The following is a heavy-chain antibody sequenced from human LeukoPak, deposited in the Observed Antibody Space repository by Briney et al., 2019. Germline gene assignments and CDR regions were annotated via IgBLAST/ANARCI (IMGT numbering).Heavy chain of an antibody. V-gene: IGHV4-4*02. CDR3: ATNDYFSAAY. Sequence: SETLSLTCVVSGGSIGSGFWWSWVRQPPGKGLEWIAEIHHSGSTNYNPSLKSRVTISMDKSNNQYSLKLTSVTAADTAVYFCATNDYFSAAYWGQGTLVTVSS. J-gene: IGHJ4*02. CDR2: IHHSGST. D-gene: IGHD5-12*01. CDR1: GGSIGSGFW.